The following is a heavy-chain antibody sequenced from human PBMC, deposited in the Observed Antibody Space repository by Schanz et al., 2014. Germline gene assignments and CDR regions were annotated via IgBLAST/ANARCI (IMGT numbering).Heavy chain of an antibody. V-gene: IGHV3-23*01. CDR2: ISGGGGTT. J-gene: IGHJ4*02. D-gene: IGHD6-13*01. CDR3: AKSQGSSFDS. CDR1: GFTFSSYA. Sequence: EVQLLESGGGLVQPGGSLRLSCAASGFTFSSYAMTWVRQAPGMGLEWVSAISGGGGTTYYADSVKGRFTISSDNSKSTLYLQMSSLRAEDTAVYYCAKSQGSSFDSWGQGTLVTASS.